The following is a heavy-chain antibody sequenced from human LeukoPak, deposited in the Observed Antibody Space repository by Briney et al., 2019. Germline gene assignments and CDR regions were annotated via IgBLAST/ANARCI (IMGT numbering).Heavy chain of an antibody. V-gene: IGHV3-48*01. J-gene: IGHJ4*02. D-gene: IGHD1-26*01. CDR1: GFTFSSYS. Sequence: GGPLRLSCAASGFTFSSYSMNWVRQAPGKGLEWVSYISSSSSTIYYADSVKGRFTISRHNAKNSLYLQMHSHRPQHPPVYYCARDRGGSYYYYCDYWGQGTLVTVSS. CDR2: ISSSSSTI. CDR3: ARDRGGSYYYYCDY.